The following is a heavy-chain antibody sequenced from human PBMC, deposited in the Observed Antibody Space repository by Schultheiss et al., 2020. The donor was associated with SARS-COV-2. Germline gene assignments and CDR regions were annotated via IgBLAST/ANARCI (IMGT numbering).Heavy chain of an antibody. Sequence: GGSLRLSCAASGFTFSSYAMSWVRQAPGKGLEWVSVIYSGGSTYYADSVKGRFTISRDNSKNTLYLQMNSLRAEDTAVYYCASARFGEVVATDAFDIWGQGTMVTVSS. J-gene: IGHJ3*02. D-gene: IGHD2-15*01. CDR3: ASARFGEVVATDAFDI. CDR2: IYSGGST. V-gene: IGHV3-53*01. CDR1: GFTFSSYA.